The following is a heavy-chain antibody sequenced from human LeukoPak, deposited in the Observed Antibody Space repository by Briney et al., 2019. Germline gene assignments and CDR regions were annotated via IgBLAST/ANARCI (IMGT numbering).Heavy chain of an antibody. J-gene: IGHJ4*02. CDR3: ARDGRTTVTKGTPTAHYY. D-gene: IGHD4-17*01. CDR1: GFTFSSYG. V-gene: IGHV3-7*01. Sequence: GGSLRLSCAASGFTFSSYGMSWVRQAPGKGLEWVANIKQDGSEKYYVDSVKGRFTISRDNAKNSLYLQMNSLRAEDTAVYYCARDGRTTVTKGTPTAHYYWGQGTLVTVSS. CDR2: IKQDGSEK.